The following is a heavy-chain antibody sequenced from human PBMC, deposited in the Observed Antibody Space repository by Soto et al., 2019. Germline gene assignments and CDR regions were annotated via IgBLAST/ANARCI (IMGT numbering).Heavy chain of an antibody. D-gene: IGHD5-12*01. V-gene: IGHV3-7*01. CDR2: IKQDGSEK. CDR1: GFTFSSYW. J-gene: IGHJ4*02. CDR3: ASAKWLQLAFDY. Sequence: GGSLRLSCAASGFTFSSYWMSWVRQAPGKGLEWVANIKQDGSEKYYGDSVKGRFTISRDNAKSSLYLQMNSLRAEDTAVYYCASAKWLQLAFDYWGQGTQVTVSS.